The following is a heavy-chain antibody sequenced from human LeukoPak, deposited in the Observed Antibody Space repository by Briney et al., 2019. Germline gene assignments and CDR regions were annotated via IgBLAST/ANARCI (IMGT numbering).Heavy chain of an antibody. Sequence: GGSLRLSCAASGFTFDEYAMHWVRQAPGKGLEWVSGISWNSGSIGYADSVRGRFTISRDNAKNSLYLQMNSLRAEDTALYYCAKDLEGGDDYWGQGTLVTVSS. J-gene: IGHJ4*02. CDR1: GFTFDEYA. V-gene: IGHV3-9*01. D-gene: IGHD2-15*01. CDR2: ISWNSGSI. CDR3: AKDLEGGDDY.